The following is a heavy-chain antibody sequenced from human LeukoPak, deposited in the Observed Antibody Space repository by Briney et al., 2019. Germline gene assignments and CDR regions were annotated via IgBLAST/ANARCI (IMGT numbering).Heavy chain of an antibody. CDR2: IKKDGSEK. CDR1: GFTFSSYW. Sequence: GGSLRLSCAASGFTFSSYWMSWVRQAPGKGLEWVANIKKDGSEKYYVDSVKGRFTISRDNAKTSLYLQMNGLRAEDTAVYYCARDLSGVTGYTYGRGIDYWGQGTLVTVSS. CDR3: ARDLSGVTGYTYGRGIDY. J-gene: IGHJ4*02. V-gene: IGHV3-7*01. D-gene: IGHD5-18*01.